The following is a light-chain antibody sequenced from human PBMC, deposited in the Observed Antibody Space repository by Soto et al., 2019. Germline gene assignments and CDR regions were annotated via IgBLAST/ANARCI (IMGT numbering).Light chain of an antibody. Sequence: DIQMTQSPSSLSASVGDRVTITCRASQSIDTSLNWYQQKPGKAPKLLIYGASSLQSGVPLRFSGSGSGTDFTLTISSLPPEDFATYYCQQSYSIMTLTFGGGTKVEIK. J-gene: IGKJ4*01. CDR3: QQSYSIMTLT. V-gene: IGKV1-39*01. CDR1: QSIDTS. CDR2: GAS.